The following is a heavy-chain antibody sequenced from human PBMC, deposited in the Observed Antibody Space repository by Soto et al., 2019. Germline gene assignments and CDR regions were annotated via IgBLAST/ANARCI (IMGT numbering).Heavy chain of an antibody. CDR1: GGTFSSYT. CDR3: ARDQIKATCFDP. V-gene: IGHV1-69*08. CDR2: IIPILGIA. Sequence: QVQLVQSGAEVKNPGSSVKVSCKASGGTFSSYTISWVRQAPGQGVEWMGRIIPILGIANYSQKFQGRVKITADKSTSTAYMELSSLRSEDTAVYYCARDQIKATCFDPWGQGTLVTVSS. J-gene: IGHJ5*02.